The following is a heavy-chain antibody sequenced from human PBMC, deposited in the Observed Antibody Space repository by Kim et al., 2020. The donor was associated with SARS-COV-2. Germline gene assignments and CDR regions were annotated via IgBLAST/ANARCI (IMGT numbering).Heavy chain of an antibody. CDR3: ARGNDDILTPYSFDY. J-gene: IGHJ4*02. V-gene: IGHV4-59*09. D-gene: IGHD3-9*01. Sequence: PSRTSRVTISVDTSKNQFSLKLSSVTAADTAMYYCARGNDDILTPYSFDYWGQGTLVTVSS.